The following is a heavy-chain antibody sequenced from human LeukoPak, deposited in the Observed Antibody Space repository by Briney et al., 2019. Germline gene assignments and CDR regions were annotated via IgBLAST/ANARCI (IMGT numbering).Heavy chain of an antibody. CDR2: IIPIFGTA. CDR3: ARVGLMYSGSYYLDY. V-gene: IGHV1-69*13. Sequence: ASVKVSCKASGGTFSSYAISWVRQAPGQGFEWMGGIIPIFGTANYAQKFQGRVTITADESTSTAYMELSSLRSEDTAVYYCARVGLMYSGSYYLDYWGQGTLVTVSS. D-gene: IGHD1-26*01. CDR1: GGTFSSYA. J-gene: IGHJ4*02.